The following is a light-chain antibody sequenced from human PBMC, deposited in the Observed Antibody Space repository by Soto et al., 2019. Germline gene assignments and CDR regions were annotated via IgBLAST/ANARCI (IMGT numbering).Light chain of an antibody. CDR2: TAS. CDR3: QQYDTAWT. CDR1: QSISNW. Sequence: DIQMTQSPSTLSASVGDRVTITCRASQSISNWLAWYQQKPGKAPQLLIYTASILESGVPSRFSGSGSGTEITLTISSLQPDDFQAYYCQQYDTAWTFDQGTKVEIK. V-gene: IGKV1-5*03. J-gene: IGKJ1*01.